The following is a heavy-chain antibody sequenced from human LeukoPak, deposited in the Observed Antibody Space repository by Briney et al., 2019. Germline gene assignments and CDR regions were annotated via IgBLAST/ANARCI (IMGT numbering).Heavy chain of an antibody. V-gene: IGHV3-7*01. J-gene: IGHJ4*02. CDR1: GFTFSNYW. Sequence: GGSLRLSCAASGFTFSNYWMGWVHQAPGRGLEWVANINEDGSEKYYVDSVKGRFTISRDNGKNSLYLQINSLRAEDTAVFYCARGGYYSAWAEDYWGQGTLVTVSS. D-gene: IGHD3-22*01. CDR2: INEDGSEK. CDR3: ARGGYYSAWAEDY.